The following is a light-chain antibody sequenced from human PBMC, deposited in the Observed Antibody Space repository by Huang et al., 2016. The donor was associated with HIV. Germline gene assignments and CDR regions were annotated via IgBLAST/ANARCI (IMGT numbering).Light chain of an antibody. Sequence: DIQMTQSPSSLSASVGDRVTIACRASQSIRKFLKWYQQKPGEAPKLLMHSASSLQSGVPSRFSGSGSGTDFTLTITSLQPEDFATYYCQQTDNIPRTFGQGTKVVIK. CDR3: QQTDNIPRT. CDR1: QSIRKF. V-gene: IGKV1-39*01. CDR2: SAS. J-gene: IGKJ1*01.